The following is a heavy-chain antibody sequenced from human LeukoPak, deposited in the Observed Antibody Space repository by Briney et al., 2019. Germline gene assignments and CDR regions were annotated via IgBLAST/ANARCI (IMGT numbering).Heavy chain of an antibody. CDR2: SSAYTDNT. CDR1: GYTFASSG. V-gene: IGHV1-18*01. J-gene: IGHJ3*01. D-gene: IGHD3-16*02. Sequence: GASVKVSCKASGYTFASSGISWVRQAPGQGLEWLEWSSAYTDNTDYAQKLQGRVTMTTDTSTSTAFMEVRSLRSDDTAVYYCARDSGYQSDAFDLWGQGTLVTVSS. CDR3: ARDSGYQSDAFDL.